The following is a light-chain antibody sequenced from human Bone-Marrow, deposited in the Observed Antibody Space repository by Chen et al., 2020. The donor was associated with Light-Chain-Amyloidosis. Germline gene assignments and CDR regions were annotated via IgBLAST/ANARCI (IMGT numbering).Light chain of an antibody. CDR3: QSADSSGTYEVI. Sequence: SYELTQPPSVSVSPGQTARITCSGEDLPTKYAYWYQQKPGQAPVLVIQRDTERPSGISERFSGSSSGTTATLTISGVQAEDEADYHWQSADSSGTYEVIFGGGTKLTVL. CDR2: RDT. V-gene: IGLV3-25*03. CDR1: DLPTKY. J-gene: IGLJ2*01.